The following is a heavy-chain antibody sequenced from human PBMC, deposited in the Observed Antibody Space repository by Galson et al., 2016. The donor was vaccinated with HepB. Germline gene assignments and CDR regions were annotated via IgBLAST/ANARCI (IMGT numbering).Heavy chain of an antibody. CDR2: ISHDGSNK. Sequence: SLRLSCAASGFTFSSYGMHWVRQAPGKGLEWVAVISHDGSNKYYADSVKGRFTISRDNSKNTLYLQMNSLRAEDTAVYYCAKDSRSYYDFWSGYFVSEWGQGTLVTVSS. CDR1: GFTFSSYG. J-gene: IGHJ4*02. D-gene: IGHD3-3*01. V-gene: IGHV3-30*18. CDR3: AKDSRSYYDFWSGYFVSE.